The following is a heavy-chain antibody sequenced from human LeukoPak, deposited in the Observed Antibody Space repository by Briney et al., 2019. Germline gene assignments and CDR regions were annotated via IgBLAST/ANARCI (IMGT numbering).Heavy chain of an antibody. CDR3: AKGVYSVGYNH. CDR2: TYYKSKWYN. D-gene: IGHD5/OR15-5a*01. J-gene: IGHJ5*02. CDR1: GDSVSSNSAT. Sequence: SQTLSLTCVISGDSVSSNSATWNWIRQSLSRGLEWLGRTYYKSKWYNDYAVSVKSRITISPDTSKNQFSLQLNSVTPEDTAVYYCAKGVYSVGYNHWGQGTLVTVSS. V-gene: IGHV6-1*01.